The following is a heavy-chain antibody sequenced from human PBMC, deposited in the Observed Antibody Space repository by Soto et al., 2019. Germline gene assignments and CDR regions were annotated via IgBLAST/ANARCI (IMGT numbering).Heavy chain of an antibody. CDR1: GYTFTSYG. D-gene: IGHD3-10*01. CDR3: ARDVWITMVRGVINWLDP. CDR2: ISAYNGNT. V-gene: IGHV1-18*01. J-gene: IGHJ5*02. Sequence: ASVKVSCKASGYTFTSYGISWVRQAPGQGLEWMGWISAYNGNTNYAQKLQGRVTMTTDTSTSTAYMELRSLRSDDTAVYYCARDVWITMVRGVINWLDPWGQGTLVTVSS.